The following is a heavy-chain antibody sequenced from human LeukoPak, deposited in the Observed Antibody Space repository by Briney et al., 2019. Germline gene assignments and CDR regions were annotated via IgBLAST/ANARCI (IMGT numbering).Heavy chain of an antibody. CDR2: IYNSGST. CDR1: GGSFSGYY. CDR3: ARVPYSSSWYGYGWFDP. Sequence: SETLSLTCAVYGGSFSGYYWGWIRQPPGKGLEWIGSIYNSGSTHYNPSLKSRVTISVDTSKNQFSLKLSSVTAADTAVYYCARVPYSSSWYGYGWFDPWGQGTLVTVSS. D-gene: IGHD6-13*01. J-gene: IGHJ5*02. V-gene: IGHV4-34*01.